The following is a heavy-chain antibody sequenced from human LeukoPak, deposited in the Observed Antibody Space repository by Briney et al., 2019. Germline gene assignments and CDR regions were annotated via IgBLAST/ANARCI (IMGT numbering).Heavy chain of an antibody. CDR2: IFSGGST. Sequence: QPGGSLRLSCAAWGFTVSSNYMSWVRQAPGKGVEWGSDIFSGGSTYYADSVTGRFTISRDNSKNTLYLQMNSLRAEETAVYYCARGSSYYDILTGYGDYWGQGTLVTVSS. CDR1: GFTVSSNY. J-gene: IGHJ4*02. CDR3: ARGSSYYDILTGYGDY. D-gene: IGHD3-9*01. V-gene: IGHV3-53*01.